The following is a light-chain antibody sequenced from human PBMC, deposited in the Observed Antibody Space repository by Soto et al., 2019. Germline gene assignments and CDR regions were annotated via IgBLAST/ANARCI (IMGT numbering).Light chain of an antibody. V-gene: IGKV3-20*01. J-gene: IGKJ1*01. Sequence: EVVLTHSPGTLSLSQGERDTLSSRASQYVSVRFLAWYQQKPGQAPRLLIYGASDRATGIPDRFTGSGSGTDFALTISRLEPEDFAVYFCQQYGSTPQTFGQGTKVDIK. CDR1: QYVSVRF. CDR3: QQYGSTPQT. CDR2: GAS.